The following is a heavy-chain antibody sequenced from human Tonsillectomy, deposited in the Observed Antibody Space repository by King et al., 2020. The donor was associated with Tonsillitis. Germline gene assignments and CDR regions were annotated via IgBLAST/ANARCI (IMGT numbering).Heavy chain of an antibody. D-gene: IGHD3-22*01. CDR2: IYYSGTT. Sequence: QLQLQESGPGLVKPPETMSLTCTVSDDSISVYYWSWIRQPPGKGVEWIGYIYYSGTTNNNPSLKSRVTISVDASKNQFSLKLSSVTAADTAVYYCARGSYYYDSSGADFWFDPWGQGTLVTVSS. J-gene: IGHJ5*02. CDR3: ARGSYYYDSSGADFWFDP. CDR1: DDSISVYY. V-gene: IGHV4-59*01.